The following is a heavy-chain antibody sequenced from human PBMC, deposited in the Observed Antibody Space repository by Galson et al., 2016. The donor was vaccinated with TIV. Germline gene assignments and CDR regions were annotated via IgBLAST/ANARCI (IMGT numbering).Heavy chain of an antibody. CDR1: GYTLSEIA. V-gene: IGHV1-24*01. D-gene: IGHD3-22*01. J-gene: IGHJ4*02. CDR2: FDPEASRT. Sequence: SVKVSCKVSGYTLSEIAMHWVRQAPGEGLEWVGGFDPEASRTIYAQKFHGRVTVTEGTATDTACMELNNLRSDDTAVYYCATVAWFPGLSLDSWGQGTLVIVSS. CDR3: ATVAWFPGLSLDS.